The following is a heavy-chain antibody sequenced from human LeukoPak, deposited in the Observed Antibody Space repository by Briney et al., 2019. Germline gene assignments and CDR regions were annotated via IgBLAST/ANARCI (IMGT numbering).Heavy chain of an antibody. Sequence: GGSLRLSCAASGFTFSSYAMSWVRQAPGKGLEWVSTISGSGGGTYYGDPVKGRFTISRDNAKNSLYLQMNSLRAEDTALYHCARDLSTYYYGSGSYNGAFDIWGQGTMVTVSS. CDR1: GFTFSSYA. CDR3: ARDLSTYYYGSGSYNGAFDI. CDR2: ISGSGGGT. J-gene: IGHJ3*02. D-gene: IGHD3-10*01. V-gene: IGHV3-23*01.